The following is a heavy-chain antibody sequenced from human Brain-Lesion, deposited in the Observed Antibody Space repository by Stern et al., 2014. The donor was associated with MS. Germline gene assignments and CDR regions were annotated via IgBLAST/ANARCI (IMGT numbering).Heavy chain of an antibody. J-gene: IGHJ6*02. CDR1: GGSISSGGYY. V-gene: IGHV4-61*02. CDR3: ARGRVVPGFQYYATDV. D-gene: IGHD2-2*01. Sequence: VQLVESGPGLVKPSQTLSLSCTVSGGSISSGGYYWSWIRQPAGKGLGWIGRIFNRGSTRYNPSLKSRVPISIDTSKNQFSLRLNSMTAADTAVYYCARGRVVPGFQYYATDVWGQGTTVIVSS. CDR2: IFNRGST.